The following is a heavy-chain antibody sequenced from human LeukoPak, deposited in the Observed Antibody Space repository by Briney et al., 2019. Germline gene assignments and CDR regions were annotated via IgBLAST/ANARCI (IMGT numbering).Heavy chain of an antibody. D-gene: IGHD4-23*01. CDR1: GFTFSSYG. Sequence: GGSLRLSCAASGFTFSSYGMHWVRQAPGKGLEWVAVIWYDGSNKYYADSVKGRFTISRDNSKNTLYLQMNSLRAEDTAVYYCARQGATVVSYYFDYWGQGTLVTVSS. CDR3: ARQGATVVSYYFDY. V-gene: IGHV3-33*08. J-gene: IGHJ4*02. CDR2: IWYDGSNK.